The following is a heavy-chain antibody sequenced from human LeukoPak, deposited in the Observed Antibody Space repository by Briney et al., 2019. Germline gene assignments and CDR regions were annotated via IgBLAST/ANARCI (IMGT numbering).Heavy chain of an antibody. CDR2: MNPNSGNT. J-gene: IGHJ4*02. V-gene: IGHV1-8*01. CDR1: GYTFTIYD. CDR3: ARAHSLLWFRGRMYYFDY. Sequence: ASVKVSCKASGYTFTIYDINWVRQATGQGLEWMGWMNPNSGNTGYAQKFQGRVTMTRNTSISTAYMELSSLRSEDTAVYYCARAHSLLWFRGRMYYFDYWGQGTLDTVSS. D-gene: IGHD3-10*01.